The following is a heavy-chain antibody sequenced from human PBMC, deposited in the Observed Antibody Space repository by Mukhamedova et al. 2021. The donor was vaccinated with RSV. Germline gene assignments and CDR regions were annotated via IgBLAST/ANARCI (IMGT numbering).Heavy chain of an antibody. V-gene: IGHV3-74*01. J-gene: IGHJ4*02. Sequence: ADVVKGRFTISRDNAKNTISLQMNSLTAEDSAVYYCARDGGGSFDSWGQGTLVTVSS. CDR3: ARDGGGSFDS.